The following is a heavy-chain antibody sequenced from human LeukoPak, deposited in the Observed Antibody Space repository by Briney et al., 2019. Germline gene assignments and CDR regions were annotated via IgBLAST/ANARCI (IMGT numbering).Heavy chain of an antibody. V-gene: IGHV3-30*02. D-gene: IGHD6-13*01. CDR3: AKPYSSSWYYFDY. Sequence: GGSLRLSCAASGFTFSSYGMHWVRQAPGKGLEWVAFIRHDGSNKYYADSVKGRFTISRDNSKNTLYLQMNSLRAEDTAVYYCAKPYSSSWYYFDYWGQGTLVTVSS. CDR2: IRHDGSNK. CDR1: GFTFSSYG. J-gene: IGHJ4*02.